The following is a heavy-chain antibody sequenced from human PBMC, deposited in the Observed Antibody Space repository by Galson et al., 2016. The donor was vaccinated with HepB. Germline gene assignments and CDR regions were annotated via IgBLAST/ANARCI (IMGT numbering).Heavy chain of an antibody. CDR1: GFTFSSYA. D-gene: IGHD5-18*01. Sequence: CLRLSCAASGFTFSSYAMSWVRQAPGKGLEWVSVISGSGASTYYADSVKGRFTISRDNAKNSLYLQMNSLRAEDTAVYYCARDPYVDTAMVTEGGGDYFDYWGQGTLVTVSS. J-gene: IGHJ4*02. V-gene: IGHV3-23*01. CDR2: ISGSGAST. CDR3: ARDPYVDTAMVTEGGGDYFDY.